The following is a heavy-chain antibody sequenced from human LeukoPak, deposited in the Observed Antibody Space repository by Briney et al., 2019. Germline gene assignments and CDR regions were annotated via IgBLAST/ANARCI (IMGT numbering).Heavy chain of an antibody. CDR3: ARRILSLYYYYGVDV. CDR2: IYYSGST. Sequence: SETLSLTCTVSGGSISSSSYYWGWIRQPPGKGLEWIGSIYYSGSTYYNPSLKSRVTISVDTSKNQFSLKLSSVTAADTAVHYCARRILSLYYYYGVDVWGQGTTVTVSS. CDR1: GGSISSSSYY. V-gene: IGHV4-39*01. J-gene: IGHJ6*02. D-gene: IGHD3-10*01.